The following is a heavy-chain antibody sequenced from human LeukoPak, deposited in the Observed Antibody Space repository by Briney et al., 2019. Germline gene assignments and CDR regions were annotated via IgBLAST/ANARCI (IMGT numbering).Heavy chain of an antibody. CDR3: ARAYSSSWLRFYDAFDI. D-gene: IGHD6-13*01. V-gene: IGHV1-2*02. Sequence: GASVKLSCRASGYTFTGHYMHWVRQAPGQGLGWMGWINPNSGGTNYAQKFQGRVTMTRDTSISTAYIELSRLRSDDTAVYYCARAYSSSWLRFYDAFDIWGQGTMVTVSS. J-gene: IGHJ3*02. CDR2: INPNSGGT. CDR1: GYTFTGHY.